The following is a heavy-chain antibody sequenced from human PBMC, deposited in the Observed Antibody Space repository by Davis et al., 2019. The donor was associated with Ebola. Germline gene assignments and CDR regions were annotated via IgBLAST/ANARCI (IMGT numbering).Heavy chain of an antibody. CDR2: IRSTTNFI. CDR1: AFTTSVFS. J-gene: IGHJ3*02. Sequence: GESLKISCSASAFTTSVFSLNCVSKQPGEEVEFVCSIRSTTNFIYYADSVKGRFTISRDNAKISLYLQMNSLRAEDTGVYYCARGQIEVGRIGAFDIWGQGTKVTVSS. CDR3: ARGQIEVGRIGAFDI. V-gene: IGHV3-21*01. D-gene: IGHD3-22*01.